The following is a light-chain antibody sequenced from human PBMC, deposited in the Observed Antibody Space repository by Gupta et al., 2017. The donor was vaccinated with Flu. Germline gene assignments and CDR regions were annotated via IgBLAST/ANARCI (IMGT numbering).Light chain of an antibody. CDR2: DAS. CDR1: QDITNY. CDR3: QQYDNLPLT. V-gene: IGKV1-33*01. Sequence: PSSRSASVGDRVTITCQASQDITNYLNWYQQKTGKAPKLLIYDASNLETGVPSRFSGSGSGTDFSFTISSLQPEDTATYYCQQYDNLPLTFGGGTKVEIK. J-gene: IGKJ4*01.